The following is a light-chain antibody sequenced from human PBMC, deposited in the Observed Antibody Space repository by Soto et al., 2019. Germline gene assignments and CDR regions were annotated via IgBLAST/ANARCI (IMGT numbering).Light chain of an antibody. CDR3: TSYTTRSTLV. CDR2: EVS. Sequence: QSALTQPASVSGSPGQSITIACTGTSSDVGGYKDVSWYQQHPGKAPKLMIYEVSNRTSGVSNRFSGSKSGNTASLTISGLQAEYEADYYCTSYTTRSTLVFGGGTKLTVL. CDR1: SSDVGGYKD. V-gene: IGLV2-14*01. J-gene: IGLJ2*01.